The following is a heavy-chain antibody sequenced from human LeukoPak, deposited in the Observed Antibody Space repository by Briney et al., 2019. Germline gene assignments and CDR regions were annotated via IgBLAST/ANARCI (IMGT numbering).Heavy chain of an antibody. D-gene: IGHD3-10*01. CDR2: ISYDGSNK. CDR3: ARGRLLVNDAFDI. CDR1: GFTFSSYA. J-gene: IGHJ3*02. V-gene: IGHV3-30-3*01. Sequence: GGSLRLSCAASGFTFSSYAMHWVRQAPGKGLEWVAVISYDGSNKYYADSVKGRFTISRDNSKSTLYLQMTSLRAEDTAVYYCARGRLLVNDAFDIWGQGTRVTVSS.